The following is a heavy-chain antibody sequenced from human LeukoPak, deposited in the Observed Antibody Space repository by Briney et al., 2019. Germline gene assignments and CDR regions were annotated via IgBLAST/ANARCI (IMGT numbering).Heavy chain of an antibody. CDR1: GGTFSSYA. CDR2: IIPIFGTA. J-gene: IGHJ6*03. Sequence: SVKVSCKASGGTFSSYAISWVRQAPGQGLEWMGGIIPIFGTANYAQKFQGRVTITADESTSTAYMELSSLRSEDTAVYYCARDSLYYYDSSIYYYYYMDVWGKGTTVTVSS. CDR3: ARDSLYYYDSSIYYYYYMDV. V-gene: IGHV1-69*13. D-gene: IGHD3-22*01.